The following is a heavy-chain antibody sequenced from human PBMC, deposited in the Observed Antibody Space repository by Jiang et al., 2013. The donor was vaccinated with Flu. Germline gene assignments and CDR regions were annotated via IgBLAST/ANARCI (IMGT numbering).Heavy chain of an antibody. CDR2: ISGSGGST. V-gene: IGHV3-23*01. Sequence: LEWVSAISGSGGSTYYADSVKGRFTISRDNSKNTLYLQMNSLRAEDTAVYYCAKVAAILNIDYWGQGTLVTVSS. J-gene: IGHJ4*02. D-gene: IGHD2-21*01. CDR3: AKVAAILNIDY.